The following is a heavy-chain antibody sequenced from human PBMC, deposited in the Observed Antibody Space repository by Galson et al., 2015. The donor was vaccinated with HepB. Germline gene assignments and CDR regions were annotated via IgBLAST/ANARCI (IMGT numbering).Heavy chain of an antibody. CDR3: ARARGGGIAVAGLLDY. D-gene: IGHD6-13*01. CDR2: ISSSSTI. Sequence: SLRLSCAASGFTVSSNYMSWVRQAPGKGLEWVSDISSSSTIYYADSVKGRFTISRDNAKNSLFLQMNSLRVEDTAVYYCARARGGGIAVAGLLDYWGQGTLVTVSS. J-gene: IGHJ4*02. V-gene: IGHV3-69-1*01. CDR1: GFTVSSNY.